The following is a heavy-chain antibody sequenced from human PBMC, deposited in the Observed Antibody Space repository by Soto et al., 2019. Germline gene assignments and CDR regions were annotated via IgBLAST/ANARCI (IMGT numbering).Heavy chain of an antibody. J-gene: IGHJ4*02. CDR3: ARREYHSGSCDYFDC. V-gene: IGHV4-39*01. CDR1: GGSISSSNSY. CDR2: IYNGGNT. D-gene: IGHD1-26*01. Sequence: SETLSLTCTVSGGSISSSNSYWVWIRQPPGKGLEWIGSIYNGGNTYYNPSLKSRVTISVDTSMHQFSLRLSSVTAADTAAYYCARREYHSGSCDYFDCWGQGTLVTVSS.